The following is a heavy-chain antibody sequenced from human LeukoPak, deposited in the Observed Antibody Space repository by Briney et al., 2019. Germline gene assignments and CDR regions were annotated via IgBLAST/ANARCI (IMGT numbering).Heavy chain of an antibody. D-gene: IGHD3-22*01. CDR1: GGSFSGYY. J-gene: IGHJ4*02. V-gene: IGHV4-4*07. CDR2: IHTSGST. Sequence: SETLSLTCAVYGGSFSGYYWSWIRQPAGKGLEWIGRIHTSGSTNYSPSLKSRVTMSVDTSKNQFSLKLSSVTAADTAVYYCARDRYYYDSSARYFDYWGQGTLVTVSS. CDR3: ARDRYYYDSSARYFDY.